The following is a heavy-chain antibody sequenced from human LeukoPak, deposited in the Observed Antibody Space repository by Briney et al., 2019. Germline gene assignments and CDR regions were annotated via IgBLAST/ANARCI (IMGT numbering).Heavy chain of an antibody. CDR2: IVPIFGTA. J-gene: IGHJ4*02. D-gene: IGHD3-10*01. CDR3: ARDPRYGSGSYPSYFDY. CDR1: GGTFSSYA. V-gene: IGHV1-69*13. Sequence: SVKVSCKASGGTFSSYAISWVRQAPGQGLEWMGGIVPIFGTANYAQKFQGRVTITADESTSTAYMELSSLRSEDTAVYYCARDPRYGSGSYPSYFDYWGQGTLVTVSS.